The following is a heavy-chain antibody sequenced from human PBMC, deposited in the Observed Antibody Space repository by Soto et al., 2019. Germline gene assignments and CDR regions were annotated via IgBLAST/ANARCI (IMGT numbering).Heavy chain of an antibody. V-gene: IGHV4-39*01. D-gene: IGHD4-17*01. CDR3: VSQRTTVPTQAYFDY. J-gene: IGHJ4*02. CDR2: VYYRGRS. CDR1: GGSVTNSSYY. Sequence: SETLSLTCTVSGGSVTNSSYYWGWIRQSPGKGLEWIGSVYYRGRSYSKSSVKSRVTISVDTSKNRFSLSLNSVTASDTAVYFCVSQRTTVPTQAYFDYRGPGALVTVSS.